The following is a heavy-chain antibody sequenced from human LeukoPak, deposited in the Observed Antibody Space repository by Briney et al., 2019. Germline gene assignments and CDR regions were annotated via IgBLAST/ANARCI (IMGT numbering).Heavy chain of an antibody. CDR1: GYTFTGYY. CDR2: INPNSGGT. CDR3: ARGSPVTSLDY. D-gene: IGHD4-17*01. J-gene: IGHJ4*02. V-gene: IGHV1-2*02. Sequence: ASVKVSCKASGYTFTGYYMHWVRQAPGQGLGWMGWINPNSGGTNYAQKFQGRVTMTRDTSISTAFMELSRLNSDDTAVFYCARGSPVTSLDYWGQGALVTVSS.